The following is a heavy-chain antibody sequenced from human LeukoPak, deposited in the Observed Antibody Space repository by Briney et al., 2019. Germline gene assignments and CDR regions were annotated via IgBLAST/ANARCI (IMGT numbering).Heavy chain of an antibody. CDR1: GASISSGDYY. D-gene: IGHD3-22*01. CDR2: IYYSGST. J-gene: IGHJ4*02. CDR3: ARGRGVPYYYDSSGYYPADY. V-gene: IGHV4-30-4*01. Sequence: PSQTLSLTCTVSGASISSGDYYWSWIRQPPGKGLECIGHIYYSGSTYYNPSLKSRVTISVDTSKNQFSLKLSSVTAADTAVYYCARGRGVPYYYDSSGYYPADYWGQGTLVTVSS.